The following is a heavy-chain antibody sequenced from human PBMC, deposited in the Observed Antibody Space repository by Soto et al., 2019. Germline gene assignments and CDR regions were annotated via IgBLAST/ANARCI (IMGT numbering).Heavy chain of an antibody. J-gene: IGHJ4*02. V-gene: IGHV4-59*01. Sequence: QVQLQQSGPGLVKPSETLSLTCAVSGDSISSYYCMWIRQPPGKGLESIGYLYYGRSANDNPSLKCRVTLSVDTSTNQCSLTLRSMTAADTAVYYCALRGMEVVPEYWGQGTLVTVSS. CDR3: ALRGMEVVPEY. D-gene: IGHD3-22*01. CDR2: LYYGRSA. CDR1: GDSISSYY.